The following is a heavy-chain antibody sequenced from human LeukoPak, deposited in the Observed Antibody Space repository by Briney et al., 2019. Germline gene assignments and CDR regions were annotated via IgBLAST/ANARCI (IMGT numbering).Heavy chain of an antibody. Sequence: PGGSLRLSCAASGFTFSSYAMSWVRQAPGKGLEWVSDISGRGISTYYADSVRGRFTISRDNSKNTLYLQMNSLRAEDTAVYYCAKGDEGQNFDYWGQGTLVTVSS. CDR2: ISGRGIST. V-gene: IGHV3-23*01. CDR1: GFTFSSYA. J-gene: IGHJ4*02. CDR3: AKGDEGQNFDY.